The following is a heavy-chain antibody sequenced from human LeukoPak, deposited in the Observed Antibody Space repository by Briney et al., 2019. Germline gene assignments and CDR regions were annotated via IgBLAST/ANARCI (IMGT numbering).Heavy chain of an antibody. D-gene: IGHD3-22*01. CDR1: GGSISSSSYY. CDR3: ARRVVALAAFGI. Sequence: PSETLSLTCTVSGGSISSSSYYWGWIRQPPGKGLEWIGSIYYSGSPYYNPSLKSRVTISVDTSKNQFSLKLSSVTAADTAVYYCARRVVALAAFGIWGQGTMVTVSS. J-gene: IGHJ3*02. CDR2: IYYSGSP. V-gene: IGHV4-39*01.